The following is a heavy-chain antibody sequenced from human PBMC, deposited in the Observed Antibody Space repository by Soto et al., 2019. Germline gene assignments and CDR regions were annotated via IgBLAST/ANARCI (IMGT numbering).Heavy chain of an antibody. Sequence: HVQLVQSGAEVKKPGASVKVSCKASVYTFTSYGISWVRQAPGQGLEWMGWISTYNGNTNYAQKLQGRVTMTTDTSTSTAYMDGRSLRSDDTAGYYGARDPPRRYSYGPGLDDWGQGTLVTVCS. J-gene: IGHJ4*02. CDR3: ARDPPRRYSYGPGLDD. CDR2: ISTYNGNT. CDR1: VYTFTSYG. V-gene: IGHV1-18*04. D-gene: IGHD5-18*01.